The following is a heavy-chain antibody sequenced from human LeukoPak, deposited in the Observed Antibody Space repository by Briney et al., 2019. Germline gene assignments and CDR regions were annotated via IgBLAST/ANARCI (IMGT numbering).Heavy chain of an antibody. CDR1: GITLMSYT. CDR2: VLDNTDFP. J-gene: IGHJ6*02. D-gene: IGHD3-16*01. Sequence: GGSLRLSCSGSGITLMSYTIHWVRRAPGKGLEWLTCVLDNTDFPYYADSVEGRFIISRDSSKNVVYLQMNSLRPEDTAIYYCASEPGLSRGPDYAMDVWGQGTTVTVSS. CDR3: ASEPGLSRGPDYAMDV. V-gene: IGHV3-30-3*01.